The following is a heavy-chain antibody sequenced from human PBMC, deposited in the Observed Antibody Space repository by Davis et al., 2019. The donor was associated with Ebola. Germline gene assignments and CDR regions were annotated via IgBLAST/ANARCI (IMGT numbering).Heavy chain of an antibody. CDR3: AREQPETFNFDY. V-gene: IGHV1-3*01. D-gene: IGHD3-16*01. J-gene: IGHJ4*02. CDR1: GYTFTSYA. CDR2: ISAYNGNT. Sequence: ASVKVSCKASGYTFTSYAMHWVRQAPGQRLEWMGWISAYNGNTNYAQKFQGRVTVTMDTSTSTVYMELNSLRTEDTALYFCAREQPETFNFDYWGQGTLVTVSS.